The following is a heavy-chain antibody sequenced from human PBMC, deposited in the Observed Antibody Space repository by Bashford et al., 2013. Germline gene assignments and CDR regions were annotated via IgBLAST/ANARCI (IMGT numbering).Heavy chain of an antibody. CDR3: VRAKYSNGWYHFDY. Sequence: WIRQPPGKGLEWVGYIYHSGSTSYSPSLKSRVTMSLDRSKNQFSLRLSSVTAADTAVYYCVRAKYSNGWYHFDYWGQGTLVTVSS. J-gene: IGHJ4*02. CDR2: IYHSGST. V-gene: IGHV4-30-2*01. D-gene: IGHD6-19*01.